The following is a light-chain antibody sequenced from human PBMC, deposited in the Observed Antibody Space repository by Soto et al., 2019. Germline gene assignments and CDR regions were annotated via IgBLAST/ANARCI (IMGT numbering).Light chain of an antibody. J-gene: IGKJ1*01. CDR2: TAS. V-gene: IGKV1-39*01. CDR1: LTIGSY. CDR3: QQSNTTPWT. Sequence: DIQMTQSPSSLSASVGDRVSITCRASLTIGSYVNWYQQKLGKAPKLLIYTASSLQSGVPSRFSGSGSGTDFTLTISSLQPEDFAIYYCQQSNTTPWTFGQGTKVEIK.